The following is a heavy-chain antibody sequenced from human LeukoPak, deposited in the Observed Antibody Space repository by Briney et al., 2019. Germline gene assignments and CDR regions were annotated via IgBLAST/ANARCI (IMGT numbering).Heavy chain of an antibody. CDR3: ARPGYGDYPLL. CDR1: GFTFSLYS. J-gene: IGHJ4*02. CDR2: ISSSSNYI. V-gene: IGHV3-21*01. Sequence: PGGSLRLSCADSGFTFSLYSMNWVRQAPGKGLEWVSSISSSSNYIYYADSVNGRFTISRDNAKNSLYLQMNSLRAEDTAVYYCARPGYGDYPLLWGQGTLVTVSS. D-gene: IGHD4-17*01.